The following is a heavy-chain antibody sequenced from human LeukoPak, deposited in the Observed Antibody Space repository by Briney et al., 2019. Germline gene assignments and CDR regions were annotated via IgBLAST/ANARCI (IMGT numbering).Heavy chain of an antibody. CDR2: ISWNSGSI. CDR3: AKALRIGYYDSSGYNWGGAFDI. J-gene: IGHJ3*02. CDR1: GFTFDDYA. Sequence: GGSLRLSCAASGFTFDDYAMHWVRQAPGKGLEWVSGISWNSGSIGYADSVKGRFTISRDNAKNSLYLQMNSLRAEDMALYYCAKALRIGYYDSSGYNWGGAFDIWGQGTMVTVSS. D-gene: IGHD3-22*01. V-gene: IGHV3-9*03.